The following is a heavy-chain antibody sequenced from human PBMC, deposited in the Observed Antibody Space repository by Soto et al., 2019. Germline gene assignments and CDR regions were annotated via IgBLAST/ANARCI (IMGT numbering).Heavy chain of an antibody. J-gene: IGHJ1*01. V-gene: IGHV3-66*01. CDR1: GFTGSY. Sequence: EVQVVESGGDLVQPGGSLRLSCAVSGFTGSYMTWVRQAPGKGLEWVSFIHSDGNTFYADTVKGRFTISGDKSKNTVSLQMNSLRAEDTAVYHCATGMDNAKIHHWGQGTLVTVSS. CDR2: IHSDGNT. D-gene: IGHD1-1*01. CDR3: ATGMDNAKIHH.